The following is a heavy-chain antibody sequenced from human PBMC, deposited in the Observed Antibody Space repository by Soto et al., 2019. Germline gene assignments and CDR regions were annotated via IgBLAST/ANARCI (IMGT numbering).Heavy chain of an antibody. CDR2: ISYDGSNK. D-gene: IGHD6-13*01. Sequence: GESLKISYAASGFTFSSYGMHWVRQAPGKGLEWVAVISYDGSNKYYADSVKGRFTISRDNSKNTLYLQMNSLRAEDTAVYYCAKSYYGIAAAVDYWGQGTLVTVSS. CDR3: AKSYYGIAAAVDY. CDR1: GFTFSSYG. J-gene: IGHJ4*02. V-gene: IGHV3-30*18.